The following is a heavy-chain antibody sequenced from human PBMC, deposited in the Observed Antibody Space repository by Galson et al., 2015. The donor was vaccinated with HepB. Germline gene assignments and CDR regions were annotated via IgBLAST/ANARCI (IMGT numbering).Heavy chain of an antibody. CDR3: SRGAVPAANAPFDY. J-gene: IGHJ4*02. Sequence: SVKVSCKASGGTFSTYAVNWVRQALGQGLEWMGRILPIRDIANYAQKFQGRVTITADKSTSTAYMELTNLRSEDTALYYCSRGAVPAANAPFDYWGQGTLVTVSS. CDR1: GGTFSTYA. V-gene: IGHV1-69*04. CDR2: ILPIRDIA. D-gene: IGHD2-2*01.